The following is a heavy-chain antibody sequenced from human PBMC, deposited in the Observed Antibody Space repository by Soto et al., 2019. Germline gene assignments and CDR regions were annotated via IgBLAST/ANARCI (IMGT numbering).Heavy chain of an antibody. V-gene: IGHV1-46*03. CDR2: INPSGGST. CDR3: ARDVEGDDFWSGTVHNWFDP. J-gene: IGHJ5*02. Sequence: ASVKVSCKASGYTFTSYYMHWVRQPPGQGLEWMGIINPSGGSTSYAQKFQGRVAMTTDTSTSTVYMELSRLRSEDTAVYYCARDVEGDDFWSGTVHNWFDPWGQGTLVTVSS. D-gene: IGHD3-3*01. CDR1: GYTFTSYY.